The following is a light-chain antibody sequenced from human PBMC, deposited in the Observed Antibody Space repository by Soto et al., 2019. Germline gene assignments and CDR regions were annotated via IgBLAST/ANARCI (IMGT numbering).Light chain of an antibody. CDR2: ANS. V-gene: IGLV1-40*01. CDR1: SSNLGAGYD. Sequence: SVLTLPPSVSWAPGQRVTISCSGSSSNLGAGYDVQWYRQFPGTAPKLLIYANSVRPSGVPDRFSGSKSGTSASLAITGLQAEDEADYYCQSYDSSMIVSKVFGTGTKVTV. J-gene: IGLJ1*01. CDR3: QSYDSSMIVSKV.